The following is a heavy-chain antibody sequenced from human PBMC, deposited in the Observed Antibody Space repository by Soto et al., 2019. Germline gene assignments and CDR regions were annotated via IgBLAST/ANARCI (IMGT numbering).Heavy chain of an antibody. V-gene: IGHV1-18*01. J-gene: IGHJ4*02. CDR3: ARDPPPPDY. CDR1: GYTFASYA. Sequence: QVQLVQSGAEVKKPGASVKVSCKASGYTFASYAISWMRQAPGQGREWMGWISAYNGNTNYAQKLQGRVTMTTDTATSTAYMGLRSLRSDDTAVYYCARDPPPPDYWGQGTLVSVSS. CDR2: ISAYNGNT.